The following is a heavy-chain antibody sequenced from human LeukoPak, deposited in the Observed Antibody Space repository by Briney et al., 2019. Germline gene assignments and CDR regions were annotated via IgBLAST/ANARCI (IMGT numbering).Heavy chain of an antibody. CDR1: GGSISSSSYY. J-gene: IGHJ5*02. CDR2: IYYGGST. D-gene: IGHD1-1*01. CDR3: ARGLAGTSNWFDP. Sequence: PSETLSLTCTVSGGSISSSSYYWGWIRQPPGKGLEWIGSIYYGGSTYYNPSLESRVTISVDTSKNQFSLKLSSVTAADTAVYYCARGLAGTSNWFDPWGQGTLVTVSS. V-gene: IGHV4-39*01.